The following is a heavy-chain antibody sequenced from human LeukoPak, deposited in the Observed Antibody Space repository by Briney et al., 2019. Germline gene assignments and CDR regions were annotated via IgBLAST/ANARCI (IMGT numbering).Heavy chain of an antibody. CDR2: ISWNSGSI. CDR3: AKDLIVVVPAAIVGAFDI. CDR1: GFTFDDYA. D-gene: IGHD2-2*02. Sequence: GGSLRLSCAASGFTFDDYAMHWVRQAPGKGLEWVPGISWNSGSIGYADSVKGRFTISRDNAKNSLYLQMNSLRAEDTAVYYCAKDLIVVVPAAIVGAFDIWGQGTMVTVSS. V-gene: IGHV3-9*01. J-gene: IGHJ3*02.